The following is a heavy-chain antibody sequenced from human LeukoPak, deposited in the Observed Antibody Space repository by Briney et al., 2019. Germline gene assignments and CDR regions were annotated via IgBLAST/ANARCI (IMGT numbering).Heavy chain of an antibody. CDR2: INSDGSST. CDR3: ARSWSSWYSAFDY. Sequence: GGSLRLSCAASGFTFSSYWMHWVRQAPGKGLVWVSRINSDGSSTSYADSVKGRFTISRDNAKNTLYLQMNSLIAEDTAVYYCARSWSSWYSAFDYWGQGTLVTVSS. J-gene: IGHJ4*02. D-gene: IGHD6-13*01. CDR1: GFTFSSYW. V-gene: IGHV3-74*01.